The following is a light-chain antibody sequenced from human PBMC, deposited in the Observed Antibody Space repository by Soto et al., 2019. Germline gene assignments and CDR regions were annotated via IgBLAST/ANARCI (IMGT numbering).Light chain of an antibody. J-gene: IGLJ1*01. CDR3: GAWDNRLSVYV. Sequence: QSVLTQPPSVSAAPGQKVTLSCSGRSSNIGDNFVSWYQKVPGTAPKLLIYDTDKRPSGIPDRFSGSKSGTSATLGITGLQTGDEAAYFCGAWDNRLSVYVFGSGTKLTVL. CDR1: SSNIGDNF. V-gene: IGLV1-51*01. CDR2: DTD.